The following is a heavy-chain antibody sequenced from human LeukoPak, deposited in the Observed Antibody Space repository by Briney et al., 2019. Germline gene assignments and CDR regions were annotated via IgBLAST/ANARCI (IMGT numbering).Heavy chain of an antibody. J-gene: IGHJ6*03. V-gene: IGHV3-7*01. D-gene: IGHD1-26*01. CDR1: GFTFSRYW. Sequence: GGSLRLSCAASGFTFSRYWMSWVRQAPGKVPEWLANIKQDGSEKYYVDYVRGRFTISRDNAKNSLYLQMNSLRAEDTAVYYCARVGATTYYYYYYMDVWGKGTTVTVSS. CDR2: IKQDGSEK. CDR3: ARVGATTYYYYYYMDV.